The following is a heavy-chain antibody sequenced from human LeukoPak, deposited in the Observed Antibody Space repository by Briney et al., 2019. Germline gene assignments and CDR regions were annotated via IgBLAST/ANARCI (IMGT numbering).Heavy chain of an antibody. CDR3: ARGGEMATISDY. CDR1: GFTFSNYG. V-gene: IGHV3-33*01. J-gene: IGHJ4*02. Sequence: GWSLRLSCAASGFTFSNYGMHWVRQAPGKGLEWVAVIWYDGSNKYYVDSVKGRFTISRDNSENTLYLQMNSLRVEDTAVYYCARGGEMATISDYWGQGTLVTVSS. D-gene: IGHD5-24*01. CDR2: IWYDGSNK.